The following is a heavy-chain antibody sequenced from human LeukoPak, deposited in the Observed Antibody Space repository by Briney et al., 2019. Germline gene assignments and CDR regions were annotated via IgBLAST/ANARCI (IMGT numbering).Heavy chain of an antibody. CDR2: INPNSGGT. CDR1: GYTFTGYY. V-gene: IGHV1-2*04. CDR3: ARDQGSRITPSPSPFDI. Sequence: ASVKVSCKASGYTFTGYYMHWVRQAPGQGLEWMGWINPNSGGTNYAQKFQGWVTMTRDTSISTAYMELSRLRSDDTAVYYCARDQGSRITPSPSPFDIWGQGTMVTVSS. J-gene: IGHJ3*02. D-gene: IGHD3-10*01.